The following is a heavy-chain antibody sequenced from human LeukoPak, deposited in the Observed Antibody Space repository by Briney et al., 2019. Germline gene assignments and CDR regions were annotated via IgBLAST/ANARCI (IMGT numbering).Heavy chain of an antibody. Sequence: GRSLRLSCAASGFTFSSYAMHWVRQAPGKGLEWVAVISYDGSNKYYADSVKGRFSVSRDNAKNSLYLQMNSLRDEDTAVYYCARVRVGYYYDYWGQGTLVTVSS. J-gene: IGHJ4*02. CDR1: GFTFSSYA. V-gene: IGHV3-30-3*01. CDR2: ISYDGSNK. D-gene: IGHD3-16*01. CDR3: ARVRVGYYYDY.